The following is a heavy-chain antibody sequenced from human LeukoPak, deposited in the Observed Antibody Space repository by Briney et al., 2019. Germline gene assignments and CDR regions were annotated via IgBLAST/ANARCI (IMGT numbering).Heavy chain of an antibody. V-gene: IGHV4-61*01. D-gene: IGHD6-13*01. J-gene: IGHJ4*02. Sequence: SETLSLTCTVSGGSVSSGSYYWSWIRQPPGKGLEWIGYIYYSGSTNYNPSLKSRVTISVDTSKNQFSLKLSSVTAADTAVYYCARLRGYTSSARGYVEYWGQGTLVTVSS. CDR3: ARLRGYTSSARGYVEY. CDR2: IYYSGST. CDR1: GGSVSSGSYY.